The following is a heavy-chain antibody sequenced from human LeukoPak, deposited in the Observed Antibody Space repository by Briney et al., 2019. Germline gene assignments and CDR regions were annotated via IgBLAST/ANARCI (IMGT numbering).Heavy chain of an antibody. Sequence: ASVKVSCKASGYTFSSYGISWVRQAPGQGLEWMGWISVLNGNPEYAQKFQGRVIMTTDTFTSTAYMELRSLRSDDTAVYYCARDQYDSVWGSHRPYFDYWGQGTLVTVSS. J-gene: IGHJ4*02. D-gene: IGHD3-16*02. V-gene: IGHV1-18*01. CDR3: ARDQYDSVWGSHRPYFDY. CDR2: ISVLNGNP. CDR1: GYTFSSYG.